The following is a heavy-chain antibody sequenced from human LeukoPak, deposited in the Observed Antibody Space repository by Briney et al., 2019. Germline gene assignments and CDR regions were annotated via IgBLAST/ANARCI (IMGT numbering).Heavy chain of an antibody. V-gene: IGHV3-21*01. Sequence: GGSLRLSCAASGFTFSSYSMNWVGQAPGKGLEWVSSISSSSSYIYYADSVKGRFTISRDNAKNSLYMQMNSLRAEDTAVYYCATQGYSSSSLDYWGQGTLVTVSS. CDR2: ISSSSSYI. CDR1: GFTFSSYS. CDR3: ATQGYSSSSLDY. D-gene: IGHD6-13*01. J-gene: IGHJ4*02.